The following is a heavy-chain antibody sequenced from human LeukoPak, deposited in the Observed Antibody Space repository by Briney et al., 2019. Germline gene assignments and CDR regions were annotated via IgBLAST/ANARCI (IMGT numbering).Heavy chain of an antibody. D-gene: IGHD1-20*01. V-gene: IGHV3-30*02. CDR1: GFTFSSYG. CDR2: IRYDGSNK. CDR3: AKDNWNYSDY. Sequence: PGGSLRLSCAASGFTFSSYGMHWVRQAPGKGLEWVAFIRYDGSNKYYADSVKGRFTIPRDNSKNTLYLQMNSLRAEDTAVYYCAKDNWNYSDYWGQGTLVTVSS. J-gene: IGHJ4*02.